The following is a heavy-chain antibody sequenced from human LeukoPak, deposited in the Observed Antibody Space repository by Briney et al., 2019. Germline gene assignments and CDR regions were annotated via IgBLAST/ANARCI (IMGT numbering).Heavy chain of an antibody. CDR1: GGSISGYF. V-gene: IGHV4-59*01. CDR3: SRWRVPTTTVYYYGMDV. Sequence: SETLSLTCTVSGGSISGYFWSWIRQPPGKELEWIGYIYYSGSTNYNPSLKSRVTISVDTSKNQFSLKLSSVTAADTAVYFCSRWRVPTTTVYYYGMDVWGKGTTVTVSS. CDR2: IYYSGST. J-gene: IGHJ6*04. D-gene: IGHD2-2*01.